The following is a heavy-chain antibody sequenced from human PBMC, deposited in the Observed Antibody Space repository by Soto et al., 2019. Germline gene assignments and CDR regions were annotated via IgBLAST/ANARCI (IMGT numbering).Heavy chain of an antibody. V-gene: IGHV3-23*01. CDR3: AKGRGYCSSTSCYVGSDY. CDR2: ISGSGGST. D-gene: IGHD2-2*01. J-gene: IGHJ4*02. Sequence: EVQLLESGGGLVQPGGSLRLSCAASGFTFSSYAMSWVRQAPGKGLEWVSAISGSGGSTYYADSVKGRFTISRDNSKNTLYLQMNSLXAXDTAVYYCAKGRGYCSSTSCYVGSDYWGQGTLVTVSS. CDR1: GFTFSSYA.